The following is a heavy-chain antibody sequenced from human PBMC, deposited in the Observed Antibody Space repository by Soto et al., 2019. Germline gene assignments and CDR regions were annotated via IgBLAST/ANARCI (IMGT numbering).Heavy chain of an antibody. CDR2: IIPIFGTA. V-gene: IGHV1-69*06. D-gene: IGHD1-26*01. Sequence: SVKVSCKASGGTFSSYAISWVRQAPGQGLEWMGGIIPIFGTANYAQKFQGRVTITADKSTSTAYMELSSLRSEDTAVYYCARHSGSYYNFDYWGQGTLVTVSS. CDR1: GGTFSSYA. CDR3: ARHSGSYYNFDY. J-gene: IGHJ4*02.